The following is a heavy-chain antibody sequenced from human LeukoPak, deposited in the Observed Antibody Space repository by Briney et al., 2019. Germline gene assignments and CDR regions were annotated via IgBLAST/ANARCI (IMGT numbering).Heavy chain of an antibody. CDR3: TRLLILGHCSSTSCGGWNY. CDR1: GYSFTSYW. Sequence: TTGESLKISCKGSGYSFTSYWIGWVRQMPGKGLEWMGIIYPGDSDTKYSPSFQGQVTISADKSISTAYLQWSSLKASDTAMYYCTRLLILGHCSSTSCGGWNYWGQGTLVTVSS. J-gene: IGHJ4*02. D-gene: IGHD2-2*01. V-gene: IGHV5-51*01. CDR2: IYPGDSDT.